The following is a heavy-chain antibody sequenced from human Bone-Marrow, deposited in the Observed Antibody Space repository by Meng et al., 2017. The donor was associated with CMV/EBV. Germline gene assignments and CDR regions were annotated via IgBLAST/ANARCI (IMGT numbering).Heavy chain of an antibody. CDR2: IRYDGSNK. J-gene: IGHJ4*02. CDR3: APNTI. D-gene: IGHD3-10*01. CDR1: GFTFSTYN. Sequence: GESLKISCAASGFTFSTYNMNWVRQAPGRGLEWVAFIRYDGSNKYYADSVKGRFTISRDNSKNTLYLQMNSLRAEDTAVYYCAPNTIWGQGTLVTVSS. V-gene: IGHV3-30*02.